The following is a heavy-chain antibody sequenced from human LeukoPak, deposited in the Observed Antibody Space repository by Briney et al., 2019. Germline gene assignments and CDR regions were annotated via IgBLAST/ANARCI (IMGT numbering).Heavy chain of an antibody. CDR3: ARISDDYYESSGYFDY. V-gene: IGHV4-59*01. D-gene: IGHD3-22*01. J-gene: IGHJ4*02. CDR2: IYYSGST. CDR1: GGSISSYY. Sequence: PSETLSLTCTVSGGSISSYYWSWIRQPPGKGLEWIGYIYYSGSTNYNPSLKSRVTISVDTSKNQFSLKLSSVTAADTAVYYCARISDDYYESSGYFDYWGQGTLVTVSS.